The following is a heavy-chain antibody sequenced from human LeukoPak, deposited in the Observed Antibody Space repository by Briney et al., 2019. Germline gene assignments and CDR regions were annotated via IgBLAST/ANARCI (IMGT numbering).Heavy chain of an antibody. CDR3: ASMIFGVVHRGSLDY. J-gene: IGHJ4*02. CDR1: GGSISSGGYY. Sequence: PSETLSLTCTVSGGSISSGGYYWSWIRQPPGKGLEWIGYIYHSGSTYYNPSLKSRVTISVDRSKNQFSLKLSSVTAADTAVYYCASMIFGVVHRGSLDYWGQGTLVTVSS. D-gene: IGHD3/OR15-3a*01. V-gene: IGHV4-30-2*01. CDR2: IYHSGST.